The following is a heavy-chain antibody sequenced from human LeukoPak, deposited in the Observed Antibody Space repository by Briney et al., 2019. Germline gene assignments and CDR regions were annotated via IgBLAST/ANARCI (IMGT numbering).Heavy chain of an antibody. CDR3: ARDPIAVAGTWYFDL. V-gene: IGHV4-34*01. D-gene: IGHD6-19*01. Sequence: SETLSLTCAVYGGSFSGYYWSWIRQPPGKGLEWIGEINHSGSTNYNPSLKSRVTISVDTSKNHFSLKLRSVTAADTAVYYCARDPIAVAGTWYFDLWGRGTLVTVSS. CDR2: INHSGST. J-gene: IGHJ2*01. CDR1: GGSFSGYY.